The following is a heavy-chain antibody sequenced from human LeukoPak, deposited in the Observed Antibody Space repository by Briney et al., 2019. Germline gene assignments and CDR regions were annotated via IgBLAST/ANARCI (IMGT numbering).Heavy chain of an antibody. V-gene: IGHV4-61*02. CDR1: GGSISSSNYY. CDR3: ARVNLGGDIGQDAFDI. CDR2: IYTSGTT. Sequence: SETLSLTCTVSGGSISSSNYYWSWIRQPAGKGLEWIGRIYTSGTTNYNPSLKSRVTISIDTSKNQFSLKLSSVTAADTAVYYCARVNLGGDIGQDAFDIWGQGTMVTVSS. J-gene: IGHJ3*02. D-gene: IGHD4-17*01.